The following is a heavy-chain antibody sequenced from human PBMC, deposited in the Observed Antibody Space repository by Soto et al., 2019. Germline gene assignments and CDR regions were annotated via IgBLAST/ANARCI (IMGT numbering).Heavy chain of an antibody. J-gene: IGHJ4*02. V-gene: IGHV3-30-3*01. CDR1: GFTFSSYA. CDR3: ARDFGYSSSWYGRIDY. Sequence: PGGSLRLSCAASGFTFSSYAMHWVRQAPGKGLEWVAVISYDGSNKYYADSVKGRFTISRDNSKNTLYLQMNSLRAEDTAVYYCARDFGYSSSWYGRIDYWGQGTLVTVSS. CDR2: ISYDGSNK. D-gene: IGHD6-13*01.